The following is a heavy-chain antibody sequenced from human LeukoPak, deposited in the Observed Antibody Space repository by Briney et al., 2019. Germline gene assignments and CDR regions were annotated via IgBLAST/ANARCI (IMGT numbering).Heavy chain of an antibody. J-gene: IGHJ3*02. CDR1: DGSISSYY. D-gene: IGHD6-19*01. V-gene: IGHV4-59*01. CDR3: ASASRAVADRGAFDI. CDR2: IYYSGST. Sequence: SETLSLTCTVSDGSISSYYWSWIRQPPGKGLEWIGYIYYSGSTNYNPSLKSRVTISVDTSKNQFSLKLSSVTAADTAVYYCASASRAVADRGAFDIWGQGTMVTVSS.